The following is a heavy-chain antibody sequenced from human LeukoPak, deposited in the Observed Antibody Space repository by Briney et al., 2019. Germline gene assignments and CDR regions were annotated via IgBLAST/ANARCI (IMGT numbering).Heavy chain of an antibody. CDR2: IIPIFGIA. CDR1: GGTFSSYA. CDR3: ARMEQQLVRDNWFDP. J-gene: IGHJ5*02. V-gene: IGHV1-69*04. D-gene: IGHD6-13*01. Sequence: SVKVSCKASGGTFSSYAISWARQAPGQGLEWMGRIIPIFGIANYAQKFQGRVTITADKSTSTAYMELSSLRSEDTAVYYCARMEQQLVRDNWFDPWGQGTLVTVSS.